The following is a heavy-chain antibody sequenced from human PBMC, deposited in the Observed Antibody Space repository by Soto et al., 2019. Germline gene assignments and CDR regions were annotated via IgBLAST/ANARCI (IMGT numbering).Heavy chain of an antibody. D-gene: IGHD5-18*01. CDR3: ARVDTAMVGTPYYYYGMDV. CDR1: GGSISSYF. Sequence: SETLSLTCTVSGGSISSYFWSWIRQPPGKGLEWIGYIYYSGSTNYNPSLKSRVTISVDTSKNQFSLKLSSVTAADTAVYYCARVDTAMVGTPYYYYGMDVWGQGTLVTVSS. CDR2: IYYSGST. V-gene: IGHV4-59*01. J-gene: IGHJ6*02.